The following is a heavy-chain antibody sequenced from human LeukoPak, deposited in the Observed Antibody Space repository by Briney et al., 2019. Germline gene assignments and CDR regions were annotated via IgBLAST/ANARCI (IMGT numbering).Heavy chain of an antibody. CDR3: ARAKGRYYYDSSGYYYFDY. Sequence: PSETLSLTCTVSGGSISSYYWSWIRQPPGKGLEWIGYIYYSGSTNYNPSLKSRVTISVDTSKNQFSLKLSSVTAADTAVYYCARAKGRYYYDSSGYYYFDYWGQGTLVTVSS. V-gene: IGHV4-59*01. CDR2: IYYSGST. D-gene: IGHD3-22*01. J-gene: IGHJ4*02. CDR1: GGSISSYY.